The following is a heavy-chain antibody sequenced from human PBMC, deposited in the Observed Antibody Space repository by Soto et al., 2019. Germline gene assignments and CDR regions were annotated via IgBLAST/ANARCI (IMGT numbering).Heavy chain of an antibody. V-gene: IGHV4-4*07. CDR3: ARREAPGIYYDSSANIHYYYYGMDV. CDR1: GRSISSYY. CDR2: IYTRGST. J-gene: IGHJ6*02. Sequence: PAETLSLTCNVFGRSISSYYFSWIRQPAGKGLEWVGRIYTRGSTNYNPSLKSRVTISVDTSKNQFSLKLSSVTAADTAVYYCARREAPGIYYDSSANIHYYYYGMDVWGQGTTVTVSS. D-gene: IGHD3-22*01.